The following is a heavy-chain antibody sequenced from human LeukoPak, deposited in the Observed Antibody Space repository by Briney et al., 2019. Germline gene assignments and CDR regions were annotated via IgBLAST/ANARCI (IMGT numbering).Heavy chain of an antibody. CDR2: IYHSGST. Sequence: SETLSLTCAVSGGSISSGDYSWSWIRQPPGKGLEWIGYIYHSGSTYYNPSLKSRVTISVDRSKNQFSLKLSSVTAADTAVYYCARGIPSSDLSYYYYGMDVWGQGTTVTVSS. CDR3: ARGIPSSDLSYYYYGMDV. J-gene: IGHJ6*02. V-gene: IGHV4-30-2*01. D-gene: IGHD2-2*01. CDR1: GGSISSGDYS.